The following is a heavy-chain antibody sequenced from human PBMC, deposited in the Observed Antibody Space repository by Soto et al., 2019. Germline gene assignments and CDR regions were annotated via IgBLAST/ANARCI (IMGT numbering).Heavy chain of an antibody. Sequence: QVQLQQWGAGLLKPSETLSLTCAVYGGSFSGYYWSWIRQPPGKGLEWIGEINHSGSTNYNPALKCRVTISVDTSKNQFSLKLSSVTAADTAVYYWAICFSGYYYFDYWGQGTLVTVSS. CDR2: INHSGST. CDR1: GGSFSGYY. J-gene: IGHJ4*02. D-gene: IGHD3-22*01. CDR3: AICFSGYYYFDY. V-gene: IGHV4-34*01.